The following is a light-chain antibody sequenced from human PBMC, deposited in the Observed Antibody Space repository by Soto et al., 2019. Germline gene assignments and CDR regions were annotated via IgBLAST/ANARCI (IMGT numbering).Light chain of an antibody. J-gene: IGKJ1*01. Sequence: DIQMTQSPSTLSASVGDRVTITCRASQSIDSWLAWYQQKPGKAPNLLIYKASSLESGVPSRFSGSGSGTEFTLTLRSLQPDDFATYYCQQYNSYSSGTFGQGTKVDIK. CDR1: QSIDSW. CDR2: KAS. V-gene: IGKV1-5*03. CDR3: QQYNSYSSGT.